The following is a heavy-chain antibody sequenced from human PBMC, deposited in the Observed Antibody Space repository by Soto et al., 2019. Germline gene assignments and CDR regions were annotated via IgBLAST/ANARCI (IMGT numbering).Heavy chain of an antibody. CDR3: ARGRVAGLLRDS. CDR2: IYSSGNT. J-gene: IGHJ5*01. V-gene: IGHV4-31*03. CDR1: GGSISSEGYY. Sequence: QVQLQESGPGLVKPSQTLSLTCTVSGGSISSEGYYWTWIRQHPGKGLEWIGYIYSSGNTYSNPSLKRRVSISMGTSRNEFSLKLTSLTAADTAIYFCARGRVAGLLRDSWGQGTLVTVSS.